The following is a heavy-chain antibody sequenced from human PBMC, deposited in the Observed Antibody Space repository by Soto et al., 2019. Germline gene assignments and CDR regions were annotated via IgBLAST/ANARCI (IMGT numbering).Heavy chain of an antibody. Sequence: HPGGSLRLSCAASGFTVSSNYMSWVRQAPGKGLEWVSVTGSGVGTYYADSVKGRFTISRDSSKNAVHLQMNSLRAEDTAVYYCAKGPRFPLYYDSSGYRYDFDYWGQGTLVTVSS. J-gene: IGHJ4*02. D-gene: IGHD3-22*01. CDR1: GFTVSSNY. CDR2: TGSGVGT. V-gene: IGHV3-53*01. CDR3: AKGPRFPLYYDSSGYRYDFDY.